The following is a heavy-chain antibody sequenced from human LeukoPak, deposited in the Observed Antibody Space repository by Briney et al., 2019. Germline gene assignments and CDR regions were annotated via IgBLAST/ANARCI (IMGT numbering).Heavy chain of an antibody. D-gene: IGHD6-19*01. CDR1: GYTFTSYY. CDR2: INPSGGST. V-gene: IGHV1-46*01. CDR3: ARDQGPIAVAGTDWFDP. Sequence: ASVTVSYKASGYTFTSYYMHWVRQAPGQGLEWMGIINPSGGSTSYAQKFQGRVTMTRDTSTSTVYMELSSLRSEDTAVYYCARDQGPIAVAGTDWFDPWGQGTLVTVSS. J-gene: IGHJ5*02.